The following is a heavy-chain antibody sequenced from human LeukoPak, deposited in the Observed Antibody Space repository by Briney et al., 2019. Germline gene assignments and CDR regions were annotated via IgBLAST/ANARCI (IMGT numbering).Heavy chain of an antibody. CDR3: TTDEEAAWIQHRGSYYYYYMDV. J-gene: IGHJ6*03. D-gene: IGHD5-18*01. CDR2: IKSKTDGGTT. Sequence: PGGSLRLSCAASGFTFSNAWMSWVRQAPGKGLEWVGRIKSKTDGGTTDYAAPVKGRFTISRDDSKNTLYLQMNSLKTEDTAVYYCTTDEEAAWIQHRGSYYYYYMDVWGKGTTVTVSS. CDR1: GFTFSNAW. V-gene: IGHV3-15*01.